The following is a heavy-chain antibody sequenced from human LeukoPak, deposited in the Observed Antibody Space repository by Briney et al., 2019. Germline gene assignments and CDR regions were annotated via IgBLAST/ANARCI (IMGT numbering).Heavy chain of an antibody. CDR1: GYTFTSYG. V-gene: IGHV1-18*01. Sequence: ASVKVSCKASGYTFTSYGISWVRQAPGQGLEWMGWISAYNGNTNYAQKLQGRVTMTTDTSTSTAYMELRSLRSDDTAVYYCARGNPYYYGSGSPSYWGQGTLVTVSS. D-gene: IGHD3-10*01. J-gene: IGHJ4*02. CDR3: ARGNPYYYGSGSPSY. CDR2: ISAYNGNT.